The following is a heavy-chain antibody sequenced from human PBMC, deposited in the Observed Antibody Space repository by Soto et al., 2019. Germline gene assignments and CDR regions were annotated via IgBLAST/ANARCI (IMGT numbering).Heavy chain of an antibody. CDR1: GYTFTSDY. CDR3: AREDDSSGYSTPDAFDI. D-gene: IGHD3-22*01. CDR2: INPSGGST. V-gene: IGHV1-46*01. Sequence: ASVKVSCKASGYTFTSDYMHGVRQAPGQGLEWMGIINPSGGSTSYAQKFQGRVTMTRDTSTSTVYMELSSLRSEDTAVYYCAREDDSSGYSTPDAFDIWGQGTMVTVSS. J-gene: IGHJ3*02.